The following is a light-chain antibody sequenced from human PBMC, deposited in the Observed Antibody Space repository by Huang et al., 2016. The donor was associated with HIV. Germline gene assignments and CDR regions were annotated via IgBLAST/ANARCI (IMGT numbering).Light chain of an antibody. CDR1: QSILYSSNNKNY. CDR2: WVY. Sequence: DIVMTQSPDSLAVSLGERATINCKSSQSILYSSNNKNYLAWFQQKPGQPPKLLIYWVYTREAGVPDRFSGRGSGTEFNLTISSPAAEDGAVYCGQEYYNTPPTFGRGTKVEVK. J-gene: IGKJ1*01. CDR3: QEYYNTPPT. V-gene: IGKV4-1*01.